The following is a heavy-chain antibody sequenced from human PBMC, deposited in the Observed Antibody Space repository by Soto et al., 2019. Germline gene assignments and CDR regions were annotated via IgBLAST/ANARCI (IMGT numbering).Heavy chain of an antibody. V-gene: IGHV1-3*01. J-gene: IGHJ6*01. CDR3: ARFIGGAYGMDV. Sequence: GASVELCCKASGFTLAIYTRHWVRQAPGQRLEWMGWLNVGNGNTKYSQKFQGRVTITRDTSASTAYMELSSLRSEDTAVYYCARFIGGAYGMDVWGQGTTVTVSS. D-gene: IGHD2-15*01. CDR2: LNVGNGNT. CDR1: GFTLAIYT.